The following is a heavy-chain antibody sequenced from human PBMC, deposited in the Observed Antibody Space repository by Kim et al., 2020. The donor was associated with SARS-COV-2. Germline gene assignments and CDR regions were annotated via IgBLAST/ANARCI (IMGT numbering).Heavy chain of an antibody. CDR3: ARGGDAFDI. CDR2: GST. V-gene: IGHV4-34*01. Sequence: GSTTHTPPLKLRVTISVDTSKNQFSLKLSSVTAADTAVYYCARGGDAFDIWGQGTMVTVSS. J-gene: IGHJ3*02.